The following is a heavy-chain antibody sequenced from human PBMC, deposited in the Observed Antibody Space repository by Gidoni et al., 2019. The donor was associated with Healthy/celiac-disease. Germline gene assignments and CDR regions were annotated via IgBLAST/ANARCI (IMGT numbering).Heavy chain of an antibody. CDR3: ASGPIYSSSWYVGMDV. Sequence: QVQLVESGGGVVQPGRSLRLSCAASGFTFSSYAMHWVRQAPGKGLEWVAVISYDGSNKYYADSVKGRFTISRDNSKNTLYLQMNSLRAEDTAVYYCASGPIYSSSWYVGMDVWGQGTTVTVSS. V-gene: IGHV3-30-3*01. CDR2: ISYDGSNK. J-gene: IGHJ6*02. D-gene: IGHD6-13*01. CDR1: GFTFSSYA.